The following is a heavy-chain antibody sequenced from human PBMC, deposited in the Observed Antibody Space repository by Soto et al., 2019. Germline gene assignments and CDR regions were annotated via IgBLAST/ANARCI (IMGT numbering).Heavy chain of an antibody. CDR3: AKWLRGGSYYCDY. V-gene: IGHV3-23*05. Sequence: PGESLKISCAASGFTFSNYAMSWVRQAPGKGLECIALIYSNGRTFYPDSVTGRFTISRDNSQYTVSLQMNSLSAADTATYYCAKWLRGGSYYCDYWGQGALVTVSS. CDR2: IYSNGRT. D-gene: IGHD3-10*01. J-gene: IGHJ4*02. CDR1: GFTFSNYA.